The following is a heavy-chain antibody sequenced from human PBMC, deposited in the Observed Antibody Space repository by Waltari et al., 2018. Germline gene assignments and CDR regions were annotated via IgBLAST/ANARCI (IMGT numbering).Heavy chain of an antibody. CDR3: AREGLGWELPRYYYYMDV. D-gene: IGHD1-26*01. V-gene: IGHV4-4*07. Sequence: QVQLQESGPGLVKPSETLSLTCTVSGGSISSYYWSWIRQPAGKGLEWIGRISTGAGAHSTPSLKYRVTISVDTSKNQFALKLSSVTAADTAVYYCAREGLGWELPRYYYYMDVWGKGTTVTISS. J-gene: IGHJ6*03. CDR1: GGSISSYY. CDR2: ISTGAGA.